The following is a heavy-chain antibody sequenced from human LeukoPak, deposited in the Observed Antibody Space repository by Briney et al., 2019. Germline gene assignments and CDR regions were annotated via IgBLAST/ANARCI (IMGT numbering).Heavy chain of an antibody. V-gene: IGHV4-34*01. Sequence: PSETLSLTCAVYGGSFSGYYWSWIRQPPGKGLEWIGEINHSGSTNYNPSLKSRVTISVDTSKNQFSLKLSSVTAADTAVYYCARGYFVGWFGPWGQGTLVTVSS. CDR2: INHSGST. CDR1: GGSFSGYY. CDR3: ARGYFVGWFGP. J-gene: IGHJ5*02. D-gene: IGHD2/OR15-2a*01.